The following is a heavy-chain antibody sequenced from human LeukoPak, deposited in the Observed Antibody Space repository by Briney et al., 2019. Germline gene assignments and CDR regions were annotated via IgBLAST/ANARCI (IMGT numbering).Heavy chain of an antibody. CDR2: IYYSGST. V-gene: IGHV4-59*12. D-gene: IGHD3-22*01. CDR1: GGSINSYY. Sequence: SETLSLTCTVSGGSINSYYWSWIRQPPGKGLEWIGYIYYSGSTNYNPSLKSRVTISVDTSKNQFSLKLSSVTAADTAVYYCARESYYDSSGDFWGQGTLVTVSS. J-gene: IGHJ4*02. CDR3: ARESYYDSSGDF.